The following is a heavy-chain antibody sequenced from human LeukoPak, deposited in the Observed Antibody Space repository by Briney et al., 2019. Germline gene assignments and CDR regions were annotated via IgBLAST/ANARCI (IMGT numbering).Heavy chain of an antibody. D-gene: IGHD6-13*01. CDR3: ARGIAAAGTDDY. CDR1: GGSISSSSYY. V-gene: IGHV4-39*07. Sequence: PSETLSLTCTVSGGSISSSSYYWGWIRQPPGKGLEWIGSIYYSGSTNYNPSLKSRVTISVDTSKNQFSLKLSSVTAADTAVYYCARGIAAAGTDDYWGQGTLVTVSS. CDR2: IYYSGST. J-gene: IGHJ4*02.